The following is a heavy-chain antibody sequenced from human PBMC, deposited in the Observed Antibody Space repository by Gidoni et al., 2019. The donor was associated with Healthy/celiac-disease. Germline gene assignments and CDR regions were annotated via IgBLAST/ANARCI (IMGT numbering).Heavy chain of an antibody. CDR1: GGSISSYY. V-gene: IGHV4-59*01. CDR2: IYYSGST. D-gene: IGHD2-8*02. J-gene: IGHJ4*02. CDR3: AKESGGVFDY. Sequence: QVQLQESGPGLVKPSETLSLTCTVSGGSISSYYWSWIRQPPGKGLEWIGYIYYSGSTNYNPSLKSRVTISVDTSKNQFSLKLSSVTAADTAVYYCAKESGGVFDYWGQGTLVTVSS.